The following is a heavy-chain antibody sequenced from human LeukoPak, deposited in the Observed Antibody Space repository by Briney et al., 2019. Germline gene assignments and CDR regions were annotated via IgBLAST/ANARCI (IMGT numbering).Heavy chain of an antibody. CDR2: INPSDGST. V-gene: IGHV1-46*01. Sequence: ASVKVSCKASGYTFTSYDINWVRQATGQGLEWMGIINPSDGSTSYAQKFQGRVTMTRDMSTSTVYMELSSLRSEDTAVYYCAREVGATVTTDYWGQGTLVTVSS. CDR1: GYTFTSYD. CDR3: AREVGATVTTDY. J-gene: IGHJ4*02. D-gene: IGHD4-17*01.